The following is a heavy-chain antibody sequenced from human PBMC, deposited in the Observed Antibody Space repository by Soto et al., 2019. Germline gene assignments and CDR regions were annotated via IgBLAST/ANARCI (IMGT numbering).Heavy chain of an antibody. D-gene: IGHD2-15*01. CDR3: ARVSKXVAPKDGKSAYFYAMDV. V-gene: IGHV4-61*08. CDR2: VYSTGTT. J-gene: IGHJ6*02. CDR1: GDSVSSSDFY. Sequence: SETLSLTCPVSGDSVSSSDFYWTWIRQPPGKPLEWIGYVYSTGTTNYSPSLKSRVDMSVDTSENQFSLKVRSVTAADAAVYFCARVSKXVAPKDGKSAYFYAMDVWGPGTTVTVSS.